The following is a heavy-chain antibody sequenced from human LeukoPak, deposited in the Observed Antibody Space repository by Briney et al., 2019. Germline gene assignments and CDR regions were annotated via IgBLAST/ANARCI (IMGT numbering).Heavy chain of an antibody. CDR3: ARGGDYYDSRGIRNQ. CDR2: ISGSGSTI. V-gene: IGHV3-48*03. CDR1: GFTFSSYE. J-gene: IGHJ4*02. D-gene: IGHD3-22*01. Sequence: GGSLRLSCAASGFTFSSYEMNWVRQAPGKGLEWVSYISGSGSTIYYADSVKGRFTNSRDNAKNSLYLQMNSLRAEGTAVYYCARGGDYYDSRGIRNQWGQGTLVTVSS.